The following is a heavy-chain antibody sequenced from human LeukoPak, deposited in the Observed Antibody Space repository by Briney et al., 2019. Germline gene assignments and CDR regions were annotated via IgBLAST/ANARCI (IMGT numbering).Heavy chain of an antibody. D-gene: IGHD4-23*01. CDR3: ARSPPDYGGNPTYYFDC. CDR2: ITAYNGNT. CDR1: GETFTGYG. Sequence: ASVKVSCKASGETFTGYGISWGRQAPGQGVGWMGWITAYNGNTNYAPKLHGRATITTDTPTTTAYIELRSLRSDEPAVYYWARSPPDYGGNPTYYFDCWSQGTLVTVSS. V-gene: IGHV1-18*01. J-gene: IGHJ4*02.